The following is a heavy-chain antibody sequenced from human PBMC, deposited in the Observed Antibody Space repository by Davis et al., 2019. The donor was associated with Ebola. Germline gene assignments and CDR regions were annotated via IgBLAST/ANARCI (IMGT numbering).Heavy chain of an antibody. CDR1: GYIFTSYA. J-gene: IGHJ6*02. D-gene: IGHD1-7*01. Sequence: ASVKVSCKASGYIFTSYAMHWVRQAPGQRLEWMGWINAGNGDTKYSQNFRGRVTITRDTSASTAYMELSSLRSEDTAVYYCASLELRGRYYGMDVWGQGTTVTVSS. V-gene: IGHV1-3*01. CDR3: ASLELRGRYYGMDV. CDR2: INAGNGDT.